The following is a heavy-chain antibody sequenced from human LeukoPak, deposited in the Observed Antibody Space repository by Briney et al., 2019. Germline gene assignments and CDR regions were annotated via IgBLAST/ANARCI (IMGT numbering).Heavy chain of an antibody. J-gene: IGHJ4*02. CDR3: AKPPGYNTKWFSGRFFDS. CDR1: GFTFSSYW. V-gene: IGHV3-74*01. Sequence: GGSLRLSCAASGFTFSSYWMHWVRQAPGKGLVWVSRINTDGSSTSYADSVKGRFTISRDNAKNSLYLQMNSLRAEDTAVYYCAKPPGYNTKWFSGRFFDSWGQGTLVAVSS. D-gene: IGHD3-10*01. CDR2: INTDGSST.